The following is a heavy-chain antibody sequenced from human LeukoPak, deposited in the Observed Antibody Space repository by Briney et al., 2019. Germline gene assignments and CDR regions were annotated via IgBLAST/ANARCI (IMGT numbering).Heavy chain of an antibody. CDR1: GFTFRSYG. J-gene: IGHJ1*01. CDR3: ATYYYDSGGFHFHH. D-gene: IGHD3-22*01. CDR2: ISSNGGLT. V-gene: IGHV3-64*01. Sequence: GRSLRPSCAASGFTFRSYGMHWVRQAPGKGLEYVSAISSNGGLTYYANSVKGRFTISRDNSRNTLYLQMGSLRAEDMAVYYCATYYYDSGGFHFHHWGQGTLVTVSS.